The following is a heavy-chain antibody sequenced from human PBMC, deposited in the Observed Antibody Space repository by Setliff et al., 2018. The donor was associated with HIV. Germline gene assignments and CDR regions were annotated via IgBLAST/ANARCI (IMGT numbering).Heavy chain of an antibody. V-gene: IGHV2-5*02. CDR3: AHSLYCSSSNCSGLLFDY. Sequence: GSGPPGEPTQTLTLTCAFSGFSLTTSAVGVGWIRQPPGKALEWLALIYWDDDKRYRSSLKSRLTITKDTAKNQVVLTMTNMDPVDTATYYCAHSLYCSSSNCSGLLFDYWGQGTLVTVSS. CDR2: IYWDDDK. D-gene: IGHD2-2*01. CDR1: GFSLTTSAVG. J-gene: IGHJ4*02.